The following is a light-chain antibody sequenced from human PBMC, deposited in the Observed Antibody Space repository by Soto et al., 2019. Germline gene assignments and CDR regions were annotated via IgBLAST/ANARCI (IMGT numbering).Light chain of an antibody. CDR3: QQRSNWPPKIT. CDR1: QTISSY. CDR2: AAS. Sequence: DIQMTQSPSSLSASVGDRVTITCRASQTISSYLNWYQQRTGKAPKLLIYAASSLQSGVPSRFSGSGSGKDFTLTISSLGPEDFAFYYCQQRSNWPPKITFGQGTRLEIK. J-gene: IGKJ5*01. V-gene: IGKV1-39*01.